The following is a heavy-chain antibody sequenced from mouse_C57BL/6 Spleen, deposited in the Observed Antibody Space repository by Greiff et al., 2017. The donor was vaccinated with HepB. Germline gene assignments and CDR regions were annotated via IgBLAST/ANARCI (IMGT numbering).Heavy chain of an antibody. Sequence: QVQLKQPGAELVKPGASVKLSCKASGYTFTSYWMHWVKQRPGRGLEWIGRIDPNSGGTKYNEKFKSKATLTVDKPSSTAYMQLSSLTSEDSAVYYCARNIYDGPRYYYAMDYWGQGTSVTVSS. CDR3: ARNIYDGPRYYYAMDY. V-gene: IGHV1-72*01. J-gene: IGHJ4*01. D-gene: IGHD2-3*01. CDR1: GYTFTSYW. CDR2: IDPNSGGT.